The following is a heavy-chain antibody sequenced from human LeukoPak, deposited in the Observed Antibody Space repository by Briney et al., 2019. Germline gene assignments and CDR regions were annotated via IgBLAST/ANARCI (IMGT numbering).Heavy chain of an antibody. J-gene: IGHJ5*02. V-gene: IGHV4-39*07. CDR3: ARVYSSTHNWFDT. D-gene: IGHD6-19*01. CDR1: GNSISTTSCF. Sequence: SETLSLTCTVSGNSISTTSCFWAWIRHPPGEGLEWIGSIYYSGTTYFNSSLKSRVTISVERSKNHFSLKLSSLTVADTARYYCARVYSSTHNWFDTWGQGIQVTVSS. CDR2: IYYSGTT.